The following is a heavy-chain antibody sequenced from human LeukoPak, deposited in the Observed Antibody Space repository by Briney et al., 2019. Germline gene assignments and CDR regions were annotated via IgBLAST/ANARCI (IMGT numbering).Heavy chain of an antibody. D-gene: IGHD6-19*01. Sequence: GGSLRLSCAASGFTFSSYGMSWVRQAPGKGLEWVSAISGSGGSTYYADSVKGRFTISRDNSKNTLYLQMNSLRVEDTAVYYCAKYRGSGWHYYFDFWGQGTLVTVSS. CDR2: ISGSGGST. J-gene: IGHJ4*02. CDR3: AKYRGSGWHYYFDF. CDR1: GFTFSSYG. V-gene: IGHV3-23*01.